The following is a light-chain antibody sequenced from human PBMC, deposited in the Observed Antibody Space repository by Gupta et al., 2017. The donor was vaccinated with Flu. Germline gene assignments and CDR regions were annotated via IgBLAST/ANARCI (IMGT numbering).Light chain of an antibody. Sequence: HSTLTPPASVAGSPGQSITISCTGTSSDVGCYNYVSWYQQHPGQAPKLMIYEVTNRLSGVSNRFSGSKSGNTASLTISWLPAEDEADYYCSSYTSSITYVFGTGTKVTVL. V-gene: IGLV2-14*01. CDR2: EVT. J-gene: IGLJ1*01. CDR1: SSDVGCYNY. CDR3: SSYTSSITYV.